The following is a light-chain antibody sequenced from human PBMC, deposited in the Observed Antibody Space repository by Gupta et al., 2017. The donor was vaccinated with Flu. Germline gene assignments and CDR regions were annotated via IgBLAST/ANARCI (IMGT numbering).Light chain of an antibody. CDR1: QSVSSY. V-gene: IGKV3-11*01. CDR2: DAS. CDR3: QQRSNWLT. Sequence: IVLTQSQATLSLSPGERATLSCRASQSVSSYLAWYQQKPGQAPRLLIYDASNRATGIPARCSGSGSGTDFTLTISSLEPEDFAVYYCQQRSNWLTFGQGTKVEIK. J-gene: IGKJ1*01.